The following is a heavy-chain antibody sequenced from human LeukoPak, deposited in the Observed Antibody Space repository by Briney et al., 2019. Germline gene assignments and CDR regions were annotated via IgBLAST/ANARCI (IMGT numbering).Heavy chain of an antibody. CDR1: GDSISSYY. J-gene: IGHJ4*02. CDR3: ARAEYSSGRYVY. CDR2: ICYSGSA. V-gene: IGHV4-59*01. Sequence: SETLSLTCSVSGDSISSYYWTWIRQPPGKGLEWIGYICYSGSANYNPSLKSRVTISVDGPKNHFSLRLSSVTAADTAVYYCARAEYSSGRYVYWGQGIPVTVSS. D-gene: IGHD6-19*01.